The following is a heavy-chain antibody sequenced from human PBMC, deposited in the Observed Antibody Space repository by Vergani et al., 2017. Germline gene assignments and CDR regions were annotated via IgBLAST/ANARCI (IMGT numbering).Heavy chain of an antibody. D-gene: IGHD3-3*01. CDR1: GYTFTGYY. CDR2: INPNSGGT. CDR3: ARVESPQAFWSGYTDAFDI. Sequence: QVQLVQSGAEVKKPGASVKVSCKASGYTFTGYYMHWVRQAPGQGLEWMGWINPNSGGTNYAQRFQGRVTMTRDTSISTAYMELGRLRSDDTAVYYCARVESPQAFWSGYTDAFDIWGQGTMVTVSS. J-gene: IGHJ3*02. V-gene: IGHV1-2*02.